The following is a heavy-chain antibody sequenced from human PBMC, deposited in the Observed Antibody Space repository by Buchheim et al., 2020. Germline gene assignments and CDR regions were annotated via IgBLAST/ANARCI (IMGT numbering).Heavy chain of an antibody. CDR3: ARGDLTDSSGYYSPYCYGMDV. Sequence: QVQLQESGPGLVKPSQTLSLTCTVSGGSISSGDYYWSWIRQPPGKGLEWIGYIYYSGSTYYNPSLKSRVTISVDTSKNQFSLKLSSVTAADTAVYYCARGDLTDSSGYYSPYCYGMDVWGQGTT. CDR2: IYYSGST. D-gene: IGHD3-22*01. J-gene: IGHJ6*02. CDR1: GGSISSGDYY. V-gene: IGHV4-30-4*01.